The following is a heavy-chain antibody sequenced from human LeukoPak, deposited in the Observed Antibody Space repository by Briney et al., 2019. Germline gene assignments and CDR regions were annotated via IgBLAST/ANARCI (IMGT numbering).Heavy chain of an antibody. CDR1: GYTFTSYG. CDR2: ISAYNGNT. J-gene: IGHJ4*02. Sequence: GASVKVSCKASGYTFTSYGISWVRQARGQGLEWMGWISAYNGNTNYAQKLQGRVTMTTDTSTSTAYMELRSLRSDDTAVYYCARDPPYYYGSGTPGLYWGQGTLVTVSS. CDR3: ARDPPYYYGSGTPGLY. D-gene: IGHD3-10*01. V-gene: IGHV1-18*01.